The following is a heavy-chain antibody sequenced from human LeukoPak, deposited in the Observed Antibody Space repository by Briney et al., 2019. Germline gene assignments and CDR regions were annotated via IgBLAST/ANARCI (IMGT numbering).Heavy chain of an antibody. CDR3: ARVPYFGASPDY. D-gene: IGHD3-10*01. CDR1: SGSISSTSYY. V-gene: IGHV4-39*07. J-gene: IGHJ4*02. CDR2: IIYSGNT. Sequence: SETLSLTCTASSGSISSTSYYWGWIRQPPGRGLEWIGGIIYSGNTYYNPSLESRVTISVDTTKNQFSLKLSSVTAADTAVYYCARVPYFGASPDYWGQGTLVTVSS.